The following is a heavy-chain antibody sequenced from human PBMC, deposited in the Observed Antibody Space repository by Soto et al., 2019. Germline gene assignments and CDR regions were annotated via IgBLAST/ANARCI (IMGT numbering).Heavy chain of an antibody. CDR2: INHSGRT. CDR3: ARGPEMAHTDFDY. CDR1: GGSFSGYY. J-gene: IGHJ4*02. Sequence: PSETLSLTCAVYGGSFSGYYWSWIRQPPGKGLEWIGEINHSGRTNYNPSLKSRVTISVDTSKNQFSLKLSSVTAADTAVYYCARGPEMAHTDFDYWGQGTPVTVSS. V-gene: IGHV4-34*01.